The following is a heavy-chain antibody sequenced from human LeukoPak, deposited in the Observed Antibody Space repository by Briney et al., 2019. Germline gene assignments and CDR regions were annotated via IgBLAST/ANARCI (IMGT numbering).Heavy chain of an antibody. CDR1: GFTFSSYG. CDR2: IWYDGSMK. D-gene: IGHD6-19*01. V-gene: IGHV3-33*01. Sequence: GGSLRLSCAASGFTFSSYGLHWVRQAPGKGLEWVAVIWYDGSMKSYADSVKGRFTISRDNSKNTLCLQMNSLRAEDTAVYYCARGGIAVAGTFDYWGQGTLVTVSS. J-gene: IGHJ4*02. CDR3: ARGGIAVAGTFDY.